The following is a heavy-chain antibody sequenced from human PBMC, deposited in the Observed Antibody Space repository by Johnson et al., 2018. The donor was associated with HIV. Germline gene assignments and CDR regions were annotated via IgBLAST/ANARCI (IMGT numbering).Heavy chain of an antibody. CDR3: AKTGGGAALDS. CDR2: ISYDGSEK. CDR1: GFTFSSYA. Sequence: QVQLVESGGGLVKPGGSLRLSCAASGFTFSSYAMHWVRQAPGKGLEWVAVISYDGSEKYFADSVKGRFTISRDSSKNTLYLQMNSLRVDDTAVYYCAKTGGGAALDSWGQGTMVTVSS. J-gene: IGHJ3*02. D-gene: IGHD3-16*01. V-gene: IGHV3-30*04.